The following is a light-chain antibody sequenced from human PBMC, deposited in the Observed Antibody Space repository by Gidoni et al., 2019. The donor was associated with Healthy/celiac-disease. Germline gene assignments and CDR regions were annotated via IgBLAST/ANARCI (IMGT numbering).Light chain of an antibody. CDR1: SPHIGAGYD. Sequence: QSVLTQPPSVSGSPGQRVTISCTGASPHIGAGYDVHWYQQLPGSAPKLLIFGNNNRPSGGPDRFSSSKSGASASLAITGLQAEDEADYYCQSFDSGLSGPVVFGGGTKLTVL. CDR2: GNN. J-gene: IGLJ2*01. CDR3: QSFDSGLSGPVV. V-gene: IGLV1-40*01.